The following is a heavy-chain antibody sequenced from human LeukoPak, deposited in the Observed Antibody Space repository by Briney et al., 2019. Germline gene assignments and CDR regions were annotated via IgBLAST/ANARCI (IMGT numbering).Heavy chain of an antibody. D-gene: IGHD2-15*01. CDR3: ARDADIVVPTAFDI. J-gene: IGHJ3*02. Sequence: GGSLRLSCAASGFTFSSYGMHWVRQAPGKGLEWVAVIRYDGSNKYYADSVKGRFTISRDNSKNTLYLQMNSLRAEDTAVYYCARDADIVVPTAFDIWGQGTMVTVSS. V-gene: IGHV3-33*01. CDR1: GFTFSSYG. CDR2: IRYDGSNK.